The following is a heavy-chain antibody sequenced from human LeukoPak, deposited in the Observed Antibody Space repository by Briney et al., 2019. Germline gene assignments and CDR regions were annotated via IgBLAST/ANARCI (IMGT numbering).Heavy chain of an antibody. CDR3: ARGETHCTNGVCSSYFDY. J-gene: IGHJ4*02. V-gene: IGHV4-39*07. D-gene: IGHD2-8*01. CDR1: GGSISSSSYY. CDR2: IYYSGST. Sequence: SETLSLTCTVSGGSISSSSYYWGWIRQPPGKGLEWIGSIYYSGSTYYNPSLKSRVTISVDTSKNQFSLKLSSVTAADTAVYYCARGETHCTNGVCSSYFDYWGQGTLVTVSS.